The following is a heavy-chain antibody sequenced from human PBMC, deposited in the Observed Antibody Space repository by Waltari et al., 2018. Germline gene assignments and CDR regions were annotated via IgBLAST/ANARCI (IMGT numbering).Heavy chain of an antibody. V-gene: IGHV3-23*01. CDR3: AKGKASGLVDWFDP. Sequence: EVQLLESGGGLVQPGGSLRLSCAASGFTFSNYAMMWVRQAPGKGVEGVSSITGGGGATFYADSVKGRFTISRDNSKNTLYVQMHSLRVDDSAIYYCAKGKASGLVDWFDPWGQGTLVTVSS. D-gene: IGHD6-19*01. CDR2: ITGGGGAT. J-gene: IGHJ5*02. CDR1: GFTFSNYA.